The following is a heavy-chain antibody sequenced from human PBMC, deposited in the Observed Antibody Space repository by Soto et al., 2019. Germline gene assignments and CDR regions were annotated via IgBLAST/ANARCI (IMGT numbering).Heavy chain of an antibody. D-gene: IGHD2-2*01. CDR3: AKLSCTSSTCYFPGWFDP. Sequence: SETLSLTCTVSGDSTSGGASFWSWIRQPPGKGLEWIANVYYSGSSYYNPSLKSRLTISVDTTKNQFSLQLKSMTAADTAVYYCAKLSCTSSTCYFPGWFDPWGQGTLVIVSS. V-gene: IGHV4-30-4*02. CDR2: VYYSGSS. CDR1: GDSTSGGASF. J-gene: IGHJ5*02.